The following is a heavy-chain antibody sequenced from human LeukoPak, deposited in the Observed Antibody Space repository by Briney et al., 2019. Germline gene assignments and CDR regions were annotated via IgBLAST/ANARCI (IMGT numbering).Heavy chain of an antibody. Sequence: SQTLSLTCTVSGDSISSGDYYWSWIRQPPGKGLEWIGYIYYSGNTYYNPSLQSRVTISVDRSKNQFSLKLSSVTAADTAVYYCARFGIVGDAFDIWGQGTMVTVSS. CDR1: GDSISSGDYY. D-gene: IGHD1-26*01. J-gene: IGHJ3*02. CDR3: ARFGIVGDAFDI. V-gene: IGHV4-30-4*08. CDR2: IYYSGNT.